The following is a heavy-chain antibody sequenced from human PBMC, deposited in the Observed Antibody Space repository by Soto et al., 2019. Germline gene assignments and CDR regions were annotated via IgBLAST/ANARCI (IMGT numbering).Heavy chain of an antibody. Sequence: QVQLVESGGGVVQPGRSLRLSCAASGFTFSSYGMHWVRQAPGKGLEWVAVISYDGSNKYYADSVKGRFTISRDNYKNTLYLQMNSLRAEDTAVDYCAKDTHPTYDDVWSGYYRGYYYYGMDVWGQGTTVTVSS. J-gene: IGHJ6*02. D-gene: IGHD3-3*01. CDR2: ISYDGSNK. CDR3: AKDTHPTYDDVWSGYYRGYYYYGMDV. V-gene: IGHV3-30*18. CDR1: GFTFSSYG.